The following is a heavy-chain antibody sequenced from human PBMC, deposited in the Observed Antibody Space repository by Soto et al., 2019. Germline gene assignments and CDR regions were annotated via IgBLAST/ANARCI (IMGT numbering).Heavy chain of an antibody. V-gene: IGHV1-18*01. J-gene: IGHJ4*02. Sequence: SVKVSCKASGYTFTSYGISWVRQAPGQGLEWMGWISAYNGNTNYAQKLQGRVTMTTDTSTSTAYMELRSLRSDDTAVYYLARVGSAASEYYFDYWGQGTLVTVSS. CDR3: ARVGSAASEYYFDY. CDR1: GYTFTSYG. CDR2: ISAYNGNT. D-gene: IGHD3-10*01.